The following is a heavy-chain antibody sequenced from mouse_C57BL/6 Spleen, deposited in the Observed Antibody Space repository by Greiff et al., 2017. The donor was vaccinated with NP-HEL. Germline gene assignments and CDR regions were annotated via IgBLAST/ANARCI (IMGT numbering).Heavy chain of an antibody. V-gene: IGHV6-6*01. J-gene: IGHJ1*03. CDR2: IRNKANNHAT. D-gene: IGHD4-1*01. CDR3: TRPLTGYWYFDV. CDR1: GFTFSDAW. Sequence: EVKVVESGGGLVQPGGSMKLSCAASGFTFSDAWMDWVRQSPEKGLEWVAEIRNKANNHATYYAESVKGRFTISRDDSKSSVYLQMNSLRAEDTGIYYCTRPLTGYWYFDVWGTGTTVTVSS.